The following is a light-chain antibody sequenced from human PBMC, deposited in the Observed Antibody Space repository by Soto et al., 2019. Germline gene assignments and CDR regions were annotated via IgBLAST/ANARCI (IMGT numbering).Light chain of an antibody. Sequence: QSVLTQPASVSGSPGQSITISCTGGNSDVGNYDYVSWYRQHPVRAPQLMVYAVSRRPSGVSNRFSGSKSGNTAFLTISGLLAEDDGDYYCSSYTATTTLVVFGTGTKLTVL. CDR3: SSYTATTTLVV. J-gene: IGLJ1*01. CDR1: NSDVGNYDY. CDR2: AVS. V-gene: IGLV2-14*01.